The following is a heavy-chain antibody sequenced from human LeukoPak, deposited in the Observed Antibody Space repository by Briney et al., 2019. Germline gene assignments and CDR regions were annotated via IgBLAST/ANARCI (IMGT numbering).Heavy chain of an antibody. J-gene: IGHJ6*03. CDR1: GYTFTSYD. CDR3: ARAATDYDILTGYAYYMDV. Sequence: GASVKVSCKASGYTFTSYDINWVRQATGQGLEWMGWMNPNSGNTGYAQKFQGRVTMTRNTSISTAYMELSSLRSEDTAVYYCARAATDYDILTGYAYYMDVWGKGTTVTISS. D-gene: IGHD3-9*01. CDR2: MNPNSGNT. V-gene: IGHV1-8*01.